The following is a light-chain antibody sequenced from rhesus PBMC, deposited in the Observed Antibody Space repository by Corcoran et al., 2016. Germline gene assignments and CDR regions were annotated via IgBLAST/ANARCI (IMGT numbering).Light chain of an antibody. V-gene: IGKV1S8*01. Sequence: DIQMTQSPSALSASVGDRVSISCRASQNIYSTLAWYQQKPGKAPKLLIYAASSLHTGIPSRVSGSGSGADFTLTISSLQPEDSAVYYCQHYYETPPTFGGGTKVELK. J-gene: IGKJ4*01. CDR3: QHYYETPPT. CDR2: AAS. CDR1: QNIYST.